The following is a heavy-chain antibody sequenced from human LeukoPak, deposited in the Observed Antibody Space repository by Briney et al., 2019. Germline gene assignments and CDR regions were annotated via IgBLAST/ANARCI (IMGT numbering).Heavy chain of an antibody. V-gene: IGHV4-31*03. Sequence: PSETLSFTCTVSGGSISSGGYYWSWIRQHPGKVLEWIGYIYYSGNTYYNPSLKSRVTISVDTSKNQFSLKLSSVTAADTAVYYCARLVDTATGYFDYWGQGTLVTVSS. CDR2: IYYSGNT. CDR3: ARLVDTATGYFDY. D-gene: IGHD5-18*01. CDR1: GGSISSGGYY. J-gene: IGHJ4*02.